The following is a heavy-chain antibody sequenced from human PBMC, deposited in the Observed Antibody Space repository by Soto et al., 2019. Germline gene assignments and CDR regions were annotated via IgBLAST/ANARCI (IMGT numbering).Heavy chain of an antibody. Sequence: GGSLILSCAASGFTFSTYAMEWVRQAPGKGLDWVALISYDGSDKYYADSVKGRFTISRDNSKNTLYLQMNSLRLEDTTVYYCARPVEPFYYYGMDVWGQGTTVTVSS. CDR3: ARPVEPFYYYGMDV. CDR1: GFTFSTYA. CDR2: ISYDGSDK. V-gene: IGHV3-30-3*01. J-gene: IGHJ6*02.